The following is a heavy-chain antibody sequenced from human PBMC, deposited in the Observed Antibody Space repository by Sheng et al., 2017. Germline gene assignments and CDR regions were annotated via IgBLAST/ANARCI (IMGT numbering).Heavy chain of an antibody. CDR3: VRKPHQGALDI. J-gene: IGHJ3*02. CDR1: GYTFSTSG. V-gene: IGHV1-18*01. CDR2: ISAYSGNT. Sequence: QVQLVQSGGDVKKPGASVKVSCKASGYTFSTSGISWVRQAPGQGFEWMGWISAYSGNTVYAQKFQGRVTLATDTSTTTAYMELRSLSSDDTAVYYCVRKPHQGALDIWGQGTVVTVSS.